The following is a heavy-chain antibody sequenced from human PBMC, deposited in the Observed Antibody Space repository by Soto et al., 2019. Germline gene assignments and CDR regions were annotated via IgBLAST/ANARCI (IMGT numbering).Heavy chain of an antibody. Sequence: QVQLQQWGAGLLKPSETLSLNCAVTGGSLSGYYWSWIRQPPGKGLEWIGEVKDGGHTNYSPSLRGRVTIPSDTSNTQFSRRLNSVTAADTGVYYCARGQEGVVATHWDQGSLVTVSS. D-gene: IGHD5-12*01. CDR1: GGSLSGYY. CDR3: ARGQEGVVATH. V-gene: IGHV4-34*01. CDR2: VKDGGHT. J-gene: IGHJ4*02.